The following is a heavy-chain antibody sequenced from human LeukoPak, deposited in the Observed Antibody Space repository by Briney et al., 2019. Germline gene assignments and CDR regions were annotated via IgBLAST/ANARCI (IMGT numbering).Heavy chain of an antibody. Sequence: ASVKVSCKASGYTFTDYYMHWVRQAPGQGLEWMGWINPNSGGTNYAQKFQGRVTMTRDTSTSTAYMELRSLRSDDTAVYYCAREGRAYYDFWSGYRNAFDIWGQGTMVTVSS. V-gene: IGHV1-2*02. J-gene: IGHJ3*02. D-gene: IGHD3-3*01. CDR1: GYTFTDYY. CDR3: AREGRAYYDFWSGYRNAFDI. CDR2: INPNSGGT.